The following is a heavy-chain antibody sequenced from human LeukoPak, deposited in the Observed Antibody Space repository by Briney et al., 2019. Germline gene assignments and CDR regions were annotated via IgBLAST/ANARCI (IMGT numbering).Heavy chain of an antibody. CDR2: IKQDGSEK. CDR1: GLRFRNYG. CDR3: ARDGITILDP. V-gene: IGHV3-7*01. J-gene: IGHJ5*02. D-gene: IGHD3-3*01. Sequence: GGSLRLSCVVSGLRFRNYGMHWVRQAPGKGLEWVANIKQDGSEKYYVDSVKGRFTISRDNAKNSLYLQMNSLRAEDTAVYYCARDGITILDPWGQGTLVTVSS.